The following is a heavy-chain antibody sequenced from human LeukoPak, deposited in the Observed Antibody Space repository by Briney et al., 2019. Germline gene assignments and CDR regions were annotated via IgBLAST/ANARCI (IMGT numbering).Heavy chain of an antibody. D-gene: IGHD3-9*01. J-gene: IGHJ4*02. CDR1: GYTLSELF. CDR3: ATDVRYDILTGPALRY. Sequence: ASVKVSCKVSGYTLSELFMHWVRQAPGKGLEWRGGYDPEDGETIYAQKFQGRVTMTEDTWTETAYMELSSLRSEDTAVYYCATDVRYDILTGPALRYWGQGTLVTVSS. V-gene: IGHV1-24*01. CDR2: YDPEDGET.